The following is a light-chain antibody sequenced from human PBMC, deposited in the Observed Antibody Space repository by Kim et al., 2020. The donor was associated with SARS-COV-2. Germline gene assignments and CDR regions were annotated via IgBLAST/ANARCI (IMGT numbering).Light chain of an antibody. CDR1: QSVDRD. Sequence: SPGDRVTLSCRASQSVDRDVAWYQQKPGQPPRLPIYDASTRATGVADRFRGSGSGTEFTLTISSLQSEDLAVYYCQHYHKWPPWTFGRGTKVDIK. CDR3: QHYHKWPPWT. J-gene: IGKJ1*01. CDR2: DAS. V-gene: IGKV3-15*01.